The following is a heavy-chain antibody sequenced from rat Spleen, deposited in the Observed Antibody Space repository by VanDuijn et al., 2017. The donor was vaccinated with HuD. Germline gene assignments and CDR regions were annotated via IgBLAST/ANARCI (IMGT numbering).Heavy chain of an antibody. J-gene: IGHJ2*01. D-gene: IGHD1-12*02. CDR2: ISYDGSST. CDR3: TTDTFYDGTYYPGGFDY. CDR1: GFTFSNYG. Sequence: EVQLVESDGGLVQPGRSLKLSCAASGFTFSNYGMAWVRQAPTKGLEWVATISYDGSSTYYRDSVKGRFTISRDNAKSTLYLQLDSLRSEDTATYYCTTDTFYDGTYYPGGFDYWGQGVMVTVSS. V-gene: IGHV5-29*01.